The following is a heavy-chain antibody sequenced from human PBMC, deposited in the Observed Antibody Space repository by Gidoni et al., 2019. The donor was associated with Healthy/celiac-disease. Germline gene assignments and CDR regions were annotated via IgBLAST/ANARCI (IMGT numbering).Heavy chain of an antibody. V-gene: IGHV3-21*01. CDR3: ARVYGEEVVPAAIDPLYGMDV. J-gene: IGHJ6*02. D-gene: IGHD2-2*01. CDR1: GFNFRSYS. Sequence: EVQLVESGGGLVKPGGSLRLSCAASGFNFRSYSMQWVRQAPGKGLEWVSSISSSSSYIYYADSVTGRFTISRDNAKNSRYLQMNSLRAEDTAVYYCARVYGEEVVPAAIDPLYGMDVWGQGTTVTVSS. CDR2: ISSSSSYI.